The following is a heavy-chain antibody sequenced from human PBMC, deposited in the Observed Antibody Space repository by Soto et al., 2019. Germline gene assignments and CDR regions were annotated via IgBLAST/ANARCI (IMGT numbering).Heavy chain of an antibody. D-gene: IGHD6-13*01. Sequence: EVQLVESGGGLVQPGGSLRLFCAASGFAFNGYSMNWVRQTPGKGLEWLSYITGSSRTIYYADSVKGRFTVSRDSAKDSLYLQMNSLRAEDTAVYYCARGRGSSLSYYYMDVWGSGTTVTVS. CDR2: ITGSSRTI. J-gene: IGHJ6*03. CDR1: GFAFNGYS. V-gene: IGHV3-48*01. CDR3: ARGRGSSLSYYYMDV.